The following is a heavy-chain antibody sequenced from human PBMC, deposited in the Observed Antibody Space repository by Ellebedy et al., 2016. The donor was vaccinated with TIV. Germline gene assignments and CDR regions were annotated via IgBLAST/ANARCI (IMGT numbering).Heavy chain of an antibody. D-gene: IGHD2-2*01. CDR3: VSYCSSSSCYDGAFDI. J-gene: IGHJ3*02. CDR2: VYYSGRA. V-gene: IGHV4-39*01. Sequence: SETLSLTXTVSGGSMSRSTHYWGWIRQPPGKGLAWIVNVYYSGRAQYNPSLKSRVTVSVDTSNNQFSLNLRSVTAADTAMYYCVSYCSSSSCYDGAFDIWGQGTMLSVSS. CDR1: GGSMSRSTHY.